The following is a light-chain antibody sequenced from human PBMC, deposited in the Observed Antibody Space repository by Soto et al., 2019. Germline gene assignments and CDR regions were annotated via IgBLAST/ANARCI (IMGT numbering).Light chain of an antibody. CDR1: QSISSY. J-gene: IGKJ1*01. CDR3: QQYHSYWT. CDR2: VAS. V-gene: IGKV1-39*01. Sequence: DIQLTQSPSSLSAPVGDRVTITCRESQSISSYLSWYQQKPGKAPKLLINVASTLQSGVPSRFSGSGSGTDFTLAISSLQTDDFSTYYCQQYHSYWTFGQGTKVDIK.